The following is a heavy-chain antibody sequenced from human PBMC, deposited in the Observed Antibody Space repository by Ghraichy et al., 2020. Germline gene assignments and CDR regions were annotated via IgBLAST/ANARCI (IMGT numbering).Heavy chain of an antibody. J-gene: IGHJ4*02. CDR3: ASQPDYYDSSGQIDY. CDR2: IKQDGSEK. CDR1: GFTFSSYW. Sequence: GGSLRLSCAASGFTFSSYWMSWVRQAPGKGLEWVANIKQDGSEKYYVDSVKGRFTISRDNAKNSLYLQMNSLRAEDTAVYYCASQPDYYDSSGQIDYWGQGTLVTVSS. V-gene: IGHV3-7*01. D-gene: IGHD3-22*01.